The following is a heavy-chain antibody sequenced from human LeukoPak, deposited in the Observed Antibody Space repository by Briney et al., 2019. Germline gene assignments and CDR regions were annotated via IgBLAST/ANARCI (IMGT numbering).Heavy chain of an antibody. V-gene: IGHV3-23*01. CDR3: AKDHLGYYGSGSYYYFDY. D-gene: IGHD3-10*01. CDR1: GFTFSSYA. Sequence: GGSLRLSCAASGFTFSSYAMSWVRQAPGKGLERVSAISGSGGSTYYADSVKGRFTISRDNSKNTLYLQMNSLRAEDTAVYYCAKDHLGYYGSGSYYYFDYWGQGTLVTVSS. J-gene: IGHJ4*02. CDR2: ISGSGGST.